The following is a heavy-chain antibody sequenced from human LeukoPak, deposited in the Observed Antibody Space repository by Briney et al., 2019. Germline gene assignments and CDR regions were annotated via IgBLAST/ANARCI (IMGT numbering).Heavy chain of an antibody. CDR1: GVSISSSNSY. J-gene: IGHJ4*02. D-gene: IGHD2-21*02. CDR3: ARGPRGPDPMVVTAIHFDY. CDR2: IYYSGNT. Sequence: SETLSLTCTVSGVSISSSNSYWGWIRQPPGKGLEWIGSIYYSGNTYYNASVKSRVTISIDSSKNQFSLMLSSVTAADTAVYYCARGPRGPDPMVVTAIHFDYWGQGTLVTVSS. V-gene: IGHV4-39*01.